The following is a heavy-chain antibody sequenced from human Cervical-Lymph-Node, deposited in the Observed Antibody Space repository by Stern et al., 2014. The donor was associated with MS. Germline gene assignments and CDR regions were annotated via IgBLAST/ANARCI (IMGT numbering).Heavy chain of an antibody. V-gene: IGHV3-33*01. Sequence: VQLVESGGGVVQPGRSLRLSCVASGFTFNNYGMHWVRQVPGKGLEWGAVIWYDGSKKFYADSVKGRFTISRDDSKSSLYLQMNSLRAEDTGIYYCAGSIVAAEYFQHWGQGTLVTVSS. CDR2: IWYDGSKK. CDR3: AGSIVAAEYFQH. CDR1: GFTFNNYG. D-gene: IGHD3-22*01. J-gene: IGHJ1*01.